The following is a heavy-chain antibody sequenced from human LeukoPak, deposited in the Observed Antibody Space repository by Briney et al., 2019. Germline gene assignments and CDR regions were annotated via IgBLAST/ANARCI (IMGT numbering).Heavy chain of an antibody. Sequence: ASVKVSCKASGYTFTSYAMNWVRQAPGQGLEWMGWINTNTGNPTYAQGFTGRFVFSLDTSVSTAYLQISSLKAEDTAVYYCARDREDIVVVPAAHYGMDVWGQGTTVTVSS. D-gene: IGHD2-2*01. CDR1: GYTFTSYA. CDR3: ARDREDIVVVPAAHYGMDV. CDR2: INTNTGNP. V-gene: IGHV7-4-1*02. J-gene: IGHJ6*02.